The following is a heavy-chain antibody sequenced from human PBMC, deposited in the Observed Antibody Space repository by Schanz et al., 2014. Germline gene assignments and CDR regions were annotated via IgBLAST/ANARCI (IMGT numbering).Heavy chain of an antibody. Sequence: EVQLLESGGGLVQPGGSLRLSCIGSGFTFRSYGMLWVRQAPGKGLEWVSSISWNSGSIDYADSVKGRFTISRDNAKNLLYLQMNGLRAEDTAVYFCARDLSSLTQGDVWGKGTTVTVSS. J-gene: IGHJ6*04. D-gene: IGHD2-2*01. CDR2: ISWNSGSI. V-gene: IGHV3-48*01. CDR1: GFTFRSYG. CDR3: ARDLSSLTQGDV.